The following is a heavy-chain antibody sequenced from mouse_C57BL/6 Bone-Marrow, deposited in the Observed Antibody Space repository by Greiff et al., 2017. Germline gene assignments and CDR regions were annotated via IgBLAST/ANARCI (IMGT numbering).Heavy chain of an antibody. CDR3: ARFYYDYSLFAY. V-gene: IGHV5-6*01. CDR2: ISSGGSYT. D-gene: IGHD2-4*01. Sequence: EVQLVESGGDLVKPGGSLKLSCAASGFTFSSYGMSWVRPTPDKRLEWVATISSGGSYTYYPDSVKGRFTISRDNAKNTLYLQMSSLKSEDTAMYYCARFYYDYSLFAYWGQGTLVTVSA. J-gene: IGHJ3*01. CDR1: GFTFSSYG.